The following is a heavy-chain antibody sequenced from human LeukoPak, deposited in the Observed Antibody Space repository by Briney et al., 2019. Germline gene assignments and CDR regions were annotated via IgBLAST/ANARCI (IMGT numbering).Heavy chain of an antibody. Sequence: GGSLRLSCAASGFTFSSHWMHWVRQAPGKGLVWVSRISSDGSTTNYADSVKGRFTISRDNAKNTLYLQMNSLRAEDTAVYYCARGYSGSPQGGQGTLVTVSS. CDR3: ARGYSGSPQ. J-gene: IGHJ4*02. D-gene: IGHD1-26*01. CDR1: GFTFSSHW. CDR2: ISSDGSTT. V-gene: IGHV3-74*01.